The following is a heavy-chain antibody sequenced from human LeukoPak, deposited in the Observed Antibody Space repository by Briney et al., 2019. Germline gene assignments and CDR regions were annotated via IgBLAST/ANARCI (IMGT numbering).Heavy chain of an antibody. CDR2: IYPGDSDT. V-gene: IGHV5-51*01. CDR3: ARATWQLVSTYYFDY. D-gene: IGHD1-1*01. CDR1: GYSFTTYW. Sequence: PGESPKISCKGSGYSFTTYWIGWVRQMPGKGLEWMGIIYPGDSDTRYSPSFQGQVTISADKSISTAYLQWSSLKASDTAMYFCARATWQLVSTYYFDYWGQGTLVTVSS. J-gene: IGHJ4*02.